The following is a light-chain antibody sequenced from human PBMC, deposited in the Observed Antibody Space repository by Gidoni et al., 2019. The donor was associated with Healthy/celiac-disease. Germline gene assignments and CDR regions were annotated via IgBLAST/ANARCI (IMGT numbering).Light chain of an antibody. V-gene: IGLV2-14*01. CDR2: EVS. J-gene: IGLJ2*01. Sequence: QSALTQPASVPGSPGQPITISCTGTSSDVGGYNYVPWYQQHPGKAPKLMIYEVSNRPSGVSSRFSGSKSGNTASRTIAGLRAEDEADYYCSSYTSSILFGGGTKLTVL. CDR3: SSYTSSIL. CDR1: SSDVGGYNY.